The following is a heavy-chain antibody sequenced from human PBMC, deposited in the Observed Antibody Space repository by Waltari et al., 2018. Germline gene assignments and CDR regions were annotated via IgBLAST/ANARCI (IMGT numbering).Heavy chain of an antibody. J-gene: IGHJ5*02. CDR1: GYTFTGYY. D-gene: IGHD6-6*01. Sequence: QVQLVQSGAEVKKPGASVKVSCKASGYTFTGYYMHWVRQAPGQGLEWMGRINPNSGGTNYAQKFQGRVTMTRDTSISTAYMELSRLRSDDTAVYYCARVFDSSSFLTYNWFDPWGQGTLVTVSS. CDR3: ARVFDSSSFLTYNWFDP. CDR2: INPNSGGT. V-gene: IGHV1-2*06.